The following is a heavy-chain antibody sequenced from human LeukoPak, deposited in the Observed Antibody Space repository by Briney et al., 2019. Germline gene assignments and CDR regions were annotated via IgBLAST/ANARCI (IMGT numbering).Heavy chain of an antibody. Sequence: GGSLRLSCAASGFTFSSYCMSWVRQAPGKGLEWVANIKQDGSEKYYVDSVKGRFTISRDNAKNSLYLQMNSLRAEDTAVYYCARDDCSSISCYHNWFDPWGQGTLVTVSS. J-gene: IGHJ5*02. CDR2: IKQDGSEK. CDR3: ARDDCSSISCYHNWFDP. V-gene: IGHV3-7*01. CDR1: GFTFSSYC. D-gene: IGHD2-2*01.